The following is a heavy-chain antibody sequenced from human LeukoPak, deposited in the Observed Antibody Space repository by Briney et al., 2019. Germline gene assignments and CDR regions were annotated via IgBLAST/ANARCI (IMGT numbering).Heavy chain of an antibody. CDR3: TRDSSGGNSGTHTNFDY. CDR1: GFTFGDYA. V-gene: IGHV3-49*04. J-gene: IGHJ4*02. D-gene: IGHD4-23*01. CDR2: IRSKAYGGTT. Sequence: PGGSLRLSCTASGFTFGDYAMSWDRQAPGKGLEWVGFIRSKAYGGTTEYAASVKGRFTISRDDSKSIAYLQMNSLKTEDTAVYYCTRDSSGGNSGTHTNFDYWGQGTLVTVSS.